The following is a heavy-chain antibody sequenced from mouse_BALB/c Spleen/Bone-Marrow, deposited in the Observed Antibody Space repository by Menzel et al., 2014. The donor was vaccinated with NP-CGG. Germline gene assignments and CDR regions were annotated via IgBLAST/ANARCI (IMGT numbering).Heavy chain of an antibody. D-gene: IGHD2-10*01. CDR3: ASTYYGNPFAY. CDR1: GFTFSDYY. V-gene: IGHV5-12*02. Sequence: EVNLVESGGGLVQPGGSLKLSCATSGFTFSDYYMYWVRQTPEKRLEWVAYISNGGGSTYYPDTVKGRFTISRDNAKNTLYLQMSRLKSKDTATYYCASTYYGNPFAYWGQGTLVTVSA. CDR2: ISNGGGST. J-gene: IGHJ3*01.